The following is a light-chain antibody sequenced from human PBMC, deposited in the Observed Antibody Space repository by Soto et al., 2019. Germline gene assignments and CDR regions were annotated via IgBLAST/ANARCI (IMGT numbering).Light chain of an antibody. CDR1: SGHSSYA. Sequence: QPVLTQSPSASASLGASVKITCTLSSGHSSYAIALHQQQPETGPRYLMKLNSDGSHSKGDGIPDRFSGSSSGAERSLTISSLQSEDEADYYCQTWGTRIVVFGAGTKLTVL. V-gene: IGLV4-69*01. CDR2: LNSDGSH. J-gene: IGLJ2*01. CDR3: QTWGTRIVV.